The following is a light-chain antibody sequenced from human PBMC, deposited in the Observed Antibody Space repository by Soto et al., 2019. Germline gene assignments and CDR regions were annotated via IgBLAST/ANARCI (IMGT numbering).Light chain of an antibody. CDR2: DAS. Sequence: DIQMTQSPSSLSASVGDRVTITCQASQDISNYLNWYQQKPGKAPKLLIYDASNLETGVPPRSSGSGSGTDFTFTISSLQPEDIATYYCQQYDNLPTFGGGTKVDIK. J-gene: IGKJ4*01. CDR3: QQYDNLPT. V-gene: IGKV1-33*01. CDR1: QDISNY.